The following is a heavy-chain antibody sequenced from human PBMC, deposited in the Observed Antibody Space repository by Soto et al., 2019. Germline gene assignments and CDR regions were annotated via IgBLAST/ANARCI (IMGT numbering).Heavy chain of an antibody. CDR3: VQSRCGGDCLTFYTSHAYYGLDV. Sequence: SGYAVNPTQTLTLTCTFTGFSLSTSGVGVGWIRQPPGKALEWLALIYWDDDKRYSPSLKNRLTITKDTSKNQVVLTMTNMDPVDTATYYCVQSRCGGDCLTFYTSHAYYGLDVWGQGT. CDR2: IYWDDDK. J-gene: IGHJ6*02. D-gene: IGHD2-21*02. V-gene: IGHV2-5*02. CDR1: GFSLSTSGVG.